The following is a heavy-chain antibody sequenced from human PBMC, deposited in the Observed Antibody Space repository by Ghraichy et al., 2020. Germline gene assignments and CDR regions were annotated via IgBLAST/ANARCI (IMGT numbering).Heavy chain of an antibody. CDR3: AREVRPQGGDYAGLGD. CDR1: GYTFTGSY. J-gene: IGHJ4*02. V-gene: IGHV1-2*02. CDR2: INPNSGGT. Sequence: ASVKVSCKVSGYTFTGSYMHWVRQAPGQGLEWMGWINPNSGGTNYAQKFQGSVTMTRDTSISTAYMELSRLRSDDTAVYYCAREVRPQGGDYAGLGDWGQGHLVT. D-gene: IGHD4-17*01.